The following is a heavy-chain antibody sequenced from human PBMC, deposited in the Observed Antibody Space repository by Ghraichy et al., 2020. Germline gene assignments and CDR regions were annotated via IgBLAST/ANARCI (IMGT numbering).Heavy chain of an antibody. Sequence: SQTLSLTCTVSGGSISSYYWSWIRQPPGKGLEWIGYIYYSGSTNYNPSLKSRVTISVDTSKNQFSLKLSSVTAADTAVYYCASGLYTSDWYNYWGQGTLVTVSS. D-gene: IGHD6-19*01. J-gene: IGHJ4*02. CDR2: IYYSGST. V-gene: IGHV4-59*01. CDR3: ASGLYTSDWYNY. CDR1: GGSISSYY.